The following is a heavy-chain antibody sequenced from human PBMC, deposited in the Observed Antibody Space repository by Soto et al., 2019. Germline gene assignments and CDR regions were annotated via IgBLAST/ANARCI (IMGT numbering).Heavy chain of an antibody. J-gene: IGHJ4*02. Sequence: PGGSLRLSCAASGFTFSSYAMHWVRQAPGKGLEWVAVISYDGSNKYYADSVKGRFTISRDNSKNTLYLQMNSLRAEDTAVYYCASHSSSDSSGYSPLDYWGQGTLVTVSS. V-gene: IGHV3-30-3*01. CDR3: ASHSSSDSSGYSPLDY. D-gene: IGHD3-22*01. CDR2: ISYDGSNK. CDR1: GFTFSSYA.